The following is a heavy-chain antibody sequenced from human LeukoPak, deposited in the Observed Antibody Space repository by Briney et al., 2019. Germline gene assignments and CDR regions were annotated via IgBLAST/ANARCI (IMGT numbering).Heavy chain of an antibody. CDR2: IYPGDSDT. V-gene: IGHV5-51*01. Sequence: GESLKISCKGSGYIFTKYWIGWVRQMPGKGLEWMGIIYPGDSDTRYSPSFQGQVTISADKSIGTAYLHWSNLKASDTAVYYCARRWAPAAAYYFDYWGQGTLVTVSS. CDR3: ARRWAPAAAYYFDY. J-gene: IGHJ4*02. CDR1: GYIFTKYW. D-gene: IGHD6-25*01.